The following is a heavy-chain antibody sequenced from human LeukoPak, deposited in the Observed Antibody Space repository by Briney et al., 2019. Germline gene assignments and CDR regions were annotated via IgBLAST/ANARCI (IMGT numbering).Heavy chain of an antibody. Sequence: SVKVSCKASGGTFSSYAISWVRQAPGQGLEWMGGIIPIFGTANYAQKFQGRVTITADESTSTAYMELSSLRSEDTAVYYCARDVVVPAGRENWFDPWGQGTLVTVSS. CDR2: IIPIFGTA. CDR3: ARDVVVPAGRENWFDP. V-gene: IGHV1-69*13. D-gene: IGHD2-2*01. CDR1: GGTFSSYA. J-gene: IGHJ5*02.